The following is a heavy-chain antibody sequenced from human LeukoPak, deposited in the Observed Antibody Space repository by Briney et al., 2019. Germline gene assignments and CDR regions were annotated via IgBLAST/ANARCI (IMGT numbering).Heavy chain of an antibody. CDR2: INWNGGST. J-gene: IGHJ4*02. V-gene: IGHV3-20*04. CDR3: AKSAWRGLGGYYFDY. CDR1: GFTFDGYG. D-gene: IGHD3-16*01. Sequence: GGSLRLSCAASGFTFDGYGMSWVRQAPGKGLEWVSGINWNGGSTVYADSVKGRFTISRDNAKNSLYLQMNSLRAEDTALYYCAKSAWRGLGGYYFDYWGQGTLVTVSS.